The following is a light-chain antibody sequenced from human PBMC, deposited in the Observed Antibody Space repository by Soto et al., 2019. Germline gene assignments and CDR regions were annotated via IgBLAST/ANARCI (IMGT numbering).Light chain of an antibody. CDR3: SSYTTNSPLNV. CDR2: EVS. J-gene: IGLJ1*01. Sequence: QSVLTQPASVSGSPGQSITISCTGTTSDVGGYNSVSWYQQHPGKAPTLIIYEVSDRPSGISNRFSGSKSGNTASLTISGPQAEDEADYYCSSYTTNSPLNVFGSGTKVTVL. V-gene: IGLV2-14*01. CDR1: TSDVGGYNS.